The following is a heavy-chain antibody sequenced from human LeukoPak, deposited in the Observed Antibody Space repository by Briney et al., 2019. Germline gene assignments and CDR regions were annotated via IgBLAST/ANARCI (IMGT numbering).Heavy chain of an antibody. CDR1: GGSFSGHY. CDR3: ARGAVSGRFGDYFYYMDV. V-gene: IGHV4-34*01. Sequence: SETLSLTCAGYGGSFSGHYWNWIRQPPGKGLQWIGEINHRGVANYNPSLKSRVSISGDTSKNQFSLTVNSVTAADTALYFCARGAVSGRFGDYFYYMDVWGKGTTVTVSS. CDR2: INHRGVA. D-gene: IGHD3-3*01. J-gene: IGHJ6*03.